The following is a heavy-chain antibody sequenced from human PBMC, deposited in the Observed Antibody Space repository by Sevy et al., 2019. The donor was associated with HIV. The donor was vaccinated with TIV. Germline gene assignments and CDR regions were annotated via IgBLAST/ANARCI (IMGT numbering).Heavy chain of an antibody. J-gene: IGHJ3*02. D-gene: IGHD2-2*01. CDR3: ARHCSGTSCSHTFDI. CDR2: IYYNGHI. V-gene: IGHV4-59*08. CDR1: GGSITSLY. Sequence: SETLSLTCTVSGGSITSLYWNWIRQPPGKGLEWIANIYYNGHINYNPSLKSRVTISVDTSKNQFSLKLSSVTAADTAVYYCARHCSGTSCSHTFDIWGQGTMVTVSS.